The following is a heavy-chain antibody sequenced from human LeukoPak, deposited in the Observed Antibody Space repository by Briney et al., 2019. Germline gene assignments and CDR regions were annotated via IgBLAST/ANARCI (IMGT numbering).Heavy chain of an antibody. CDR3: ARGHGGRCSFDY. CDR2: IYYSGST. V-gene: IGHV4-59*01. CDR1: GGSISSYY. Sequence: PSETLSLTCTVSGGSISSYYWSWIRQPPGKGLEWIGYIYYSGSTNYNPSLKSRVTISVDTSKNQFSLKLSSVTAADTAVYYCARGHGGRCSFDYWGQGTLVTVSS. D-gene: IGHD4-23*01. J-gene: IGHJ4*02.